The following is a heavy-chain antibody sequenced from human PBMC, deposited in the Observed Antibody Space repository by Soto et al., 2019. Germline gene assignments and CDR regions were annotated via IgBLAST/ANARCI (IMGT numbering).Heavy chain of an antibody. J-gene: IGHJ6*02. CDR2: INPSGGST. Sequence: ASVKVSCKASGYTFTSYYMHWVRQAPGQGLEWMGIINPSGGSTSYAQKFQGRVTMTRDTSTSTVYMELSSLRSEDTAVYYCARDLSYGYFRYYYYGMDVRGHGTTVSLSS. CDR3: ARDLSYGYFRYYYYGMDV. V-gene: IGHV1-46*01. CDR1: GYTFTSYY. D-gene: IGHD3-22*01.